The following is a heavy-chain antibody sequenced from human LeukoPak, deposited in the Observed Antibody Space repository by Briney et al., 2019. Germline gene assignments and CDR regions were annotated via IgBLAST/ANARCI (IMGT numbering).Heavy chain of an antibody. D-gene: IGHD3-9*01. CDR2: VSTDETIK. J-gene: IGHJ6*03. V-gene: IGHV3-30*03. CDR3: ARGRRDILLYYYYYYYMDV. CDR1: GFSFSSHW. Sequence: GGSLRLSCAASGFSFSSHWTSWVRQTPGKGLEWVAVVSTDETIKYYADSMKGRFTVSRDNSKNTVDLQMNSLRAEDTAVYYCARGRRDILLYYYYYYYMDVWAKGPRSPSP.